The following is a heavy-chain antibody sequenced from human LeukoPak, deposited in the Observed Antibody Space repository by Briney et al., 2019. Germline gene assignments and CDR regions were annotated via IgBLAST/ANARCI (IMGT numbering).Heavy chain of an antibody. Sequence: PGGSLRLSCAVSGFTFSGFWMSWSRQAPGKGLEWVASINSDGSEGYYADVVKGRFTISRDNAKNSLYLQINSLRAEDTAGYYCARSSYSSSSSVWGQGIMVTVSS. J-gene: IGHJ3*01. CDR2: INSDGSEG. CDR3: ARSSYSSSSSV. D-gene: IGHD6-6*01. CDR1: GFTFSGFW. V-gene: IGHV3-7*03.